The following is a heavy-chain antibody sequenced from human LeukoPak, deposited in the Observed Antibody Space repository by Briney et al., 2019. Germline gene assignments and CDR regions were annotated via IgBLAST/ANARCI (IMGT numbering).Heavy chain of an antibody. V-gene: IGHV3-74*03. CDR2: IKTDGSYT. CDR1: GITLSNYW. CDR3: ARLGAPYDKDEYR. Sequence: GGSLRLSCTASGITLSNYWMHWVRQAPRKGPVWVSGIKTDGSYTTYADSVRGRFTISRDNAKNTVSLQMNSLRVEDTAMYYCARLGAPYDKDEYRWGQGALFTVSS. J-gene: IGHJ5*02. D-gene: IGHD3-16*01.